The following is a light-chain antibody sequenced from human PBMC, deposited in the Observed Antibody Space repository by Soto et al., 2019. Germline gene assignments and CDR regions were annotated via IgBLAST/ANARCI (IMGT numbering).Light chain of an antibody. CDR1: QIISSY. CDR3: QQAYSTARLT. J-gene: IGKJ5*01. V-gene: IGKV1-39*01. CDR2: DTS. Sequence: DIQMTQSPSSLSASVGDRVTITCRASQIISSYLNWYQQRPGRAPKLLLFDTSKLQSGVPSRFSGSGSGTDFTLTISSLLPEDFATYHCQQAYSTARLTFGQGTRLEI.